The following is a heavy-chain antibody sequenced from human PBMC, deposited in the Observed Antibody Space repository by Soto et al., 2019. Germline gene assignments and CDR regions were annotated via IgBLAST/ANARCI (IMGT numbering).Heavy chain of an antibody. Sequence: QVQLQQWGAGLLKPSETLSLTCAVYGGSFSGYYWSWIRQPPGKGLEWIGEINHSGSTNYNPSLKSRVTISVDTSKNQFSLKLSSVTAADTAVYYCARELATLPGQVCWGKGTLVTVSS. CDR3: ARELATLPGQVC. D-gene: IGHD5-12*01. CDR1: GGSFSGYY. CDR2: INHSGST. J-gene: IGHJ4*02. V-gene: IGHV4-34*01.